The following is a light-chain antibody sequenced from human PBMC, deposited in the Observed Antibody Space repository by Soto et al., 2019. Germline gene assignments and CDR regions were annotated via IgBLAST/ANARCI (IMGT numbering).Light chain of an antibody. V-gene: IGKV3-15*01. J-gene: IGKJ1*01. CDR1: QSVSNN. CDR3: QHYNYWPPWT. CDR2: GAS. Sequence: IGMTQSPASPSVSPGERATLSCRAGQSVSNNLAWYQQKPGQSPRLLIYGASTRATGIPARFSGSGSGTEFTLTISSLQSEDFAVYYCQHYNYWPPWTFGQGTKV.